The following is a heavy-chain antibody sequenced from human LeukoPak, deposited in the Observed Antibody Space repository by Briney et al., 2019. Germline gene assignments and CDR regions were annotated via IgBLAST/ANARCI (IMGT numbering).Heavy chain of an antibody. Sequence: GGSLRLSCAASGFTFSSYSMNWVRQAPGKGLEWVAVISYDVGNKYYADSVKGRFTISRDNSKNTLYLQMNSLRAEDTALYHCARKGVGGELGGFDYWGQGTLVTVSS. CDR3: ARKGVGGELGGFDY. J-gene: IGHJ4*02. CDR2: ISYDVGNK. V-gene: IGHV3-30*03. D-gene: IGHD3-16*01. CDR1: GFTFSSYS.